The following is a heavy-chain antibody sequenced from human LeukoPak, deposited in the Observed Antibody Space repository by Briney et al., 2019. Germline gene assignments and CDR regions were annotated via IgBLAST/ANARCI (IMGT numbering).Heavy chain of an antibody. CDR3: ARVSSGYDYVWGSYRYYFDY. CDR1: GFTFSRYS. J-gene: IGHJ4*02. CDR2: ISSSSSTI. D-gene: IGHD3-16*02. Sequence: PGGSLRLSCAASGFTFSRYSMNWVRQAPGKGLEWVSYISSSSSTIYYADSVKGRFTISRDNAKNSLYLQMNSLRAEDTAVYYCARVSSGYDYVWGSYRYYFDYWGRGTLVTVSS. V-gene: IGHV3-48*04.